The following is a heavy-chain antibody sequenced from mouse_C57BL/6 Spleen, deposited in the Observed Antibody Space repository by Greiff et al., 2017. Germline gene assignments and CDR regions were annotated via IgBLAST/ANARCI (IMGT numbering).Heavy chain of an antibody. CDR1: GYTFTDYY. V-gene: IGHV1-26*01. Sequence: EVQLQQSGPELVKPGASVKISCKASGYTFTDYYMNWVKQSHGKSLEWIGDINPNNGGTSYNQKFKGKATLTVDKSSSTAYMELRSLTSEDSAVYYCARGHYGRKYFDYWGQGTTLTVSS. CDR3: ARGHYGRKYFDY. D-gene: IGHD1-1*01. CDR2: INPNNGGT. J-gene: IGHJ2*01.